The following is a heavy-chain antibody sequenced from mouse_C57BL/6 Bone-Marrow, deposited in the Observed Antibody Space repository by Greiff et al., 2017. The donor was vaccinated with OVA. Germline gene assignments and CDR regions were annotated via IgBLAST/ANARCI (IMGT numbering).Heavy chain of an antibody. V-gene: IGHV2-3*01. CDR1: GFSLTSYG. D-gene: IGHD1-1*01. CDR2: IWGDGST. J-gene: IGHJ4*01. CDR3: AKGGGFVTTVVATNYYAMDY. Sequence: VHLVESGPGLVAPSQSLSITCTVSGFSLTSYGVSWVRQPPGKGLEWLGVIWGDGSTTYHSALISRLSISKDKSKSQVFLKLDSLSTDDTATYYCAKGGGFVTTVVATNYYAMDYWGQGTSVTVSS.